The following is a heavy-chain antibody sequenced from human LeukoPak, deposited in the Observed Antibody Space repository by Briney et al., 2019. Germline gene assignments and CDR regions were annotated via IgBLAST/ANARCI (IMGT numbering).Heavy chain of an antibody. CDR3: ARDRCWYFDL. CDR2: ISGSGGST. Sequence: GGSLRLSCAASGFTFSSYAMSWVRQAPGKGLEWVSAISGSGGSTYYADSVKGRFTISRDNSKNTLYLQMNSLRAEDTTVYYCARDRCWYFDLWGRGTLVTVSS. V-gene: IGHV3-23*01. CDR1: GFTFSSYA. J-gene: IGHJ2*01.